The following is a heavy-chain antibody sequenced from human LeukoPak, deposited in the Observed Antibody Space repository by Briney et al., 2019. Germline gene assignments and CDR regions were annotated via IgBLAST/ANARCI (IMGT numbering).Heavy chain of an antibody. V-gene: IGHV4-39*07. CDR2: IYYSGST. Sequence: SETLSLTCTVSGGSISSSSYYWGWIRQPPGKGLEWIGSIYYSGSTYYNPSLKSRVTISVDTSKNQFSLKLSSVTAADTAVYYCARVPLQVGMVRGVIDYWGQGTLVTVSS. CDR1: GGSISSSSYY. D-gene: IGHD3-10*01. J-gene: IGHJ4*02. CDR3: ARVPLQVGMVRGVIDY.